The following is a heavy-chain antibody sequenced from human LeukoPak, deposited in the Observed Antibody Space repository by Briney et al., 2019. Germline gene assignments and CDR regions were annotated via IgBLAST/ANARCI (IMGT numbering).Heavy chain of an antibody. J-gene: IGHJ6*02. Sequence: PSETLSLTCTVSGGSIGSYYWSWIRQPPGKGLEWIGEINHSGSTNYNPSLKSRVTISVDTSQNQFSLKLNSVTAADTAVFYCARGRRGFGYGMDVWGQGTTVTVSS. CDR3: ARGRRGFGYGMDV. CDR1: GGSIGSYY. V-gene: IGHV4-34*01. D-gene: IGHD3-10*01. CDR2: INHSGST.